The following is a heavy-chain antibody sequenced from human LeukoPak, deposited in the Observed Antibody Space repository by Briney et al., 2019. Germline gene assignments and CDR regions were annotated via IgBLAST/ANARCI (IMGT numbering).Heavy chain of an antibody. CDR1: GGTFSSYA. Sequence: SVKVSCKASGGTFSSYAISWVRQAPGQGLEWMGGIIPIFGTANYAQKFQGRVTITTDESTSTAYMELSSLISEDTAVYYCALIQSGYSFDYWGQGTLVTVSS. D-gene: IGHD3-3*01. V-gene: IGHV1-69*05. CDR3: ALIQSGYSFDY. CDR2: IIPIFGTA. J-gene: IGHJ4*02.